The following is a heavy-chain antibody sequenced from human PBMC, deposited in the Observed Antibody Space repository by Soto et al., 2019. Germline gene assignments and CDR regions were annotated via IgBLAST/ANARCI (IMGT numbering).Heavy chain of an antibody. V-gene: IGHV1-18*04. Sequence: QVQLVQSGAEVKKPGASVKVSCKASGYTFTDYGISWVRQAPGRGLEWMGWISGYNGNTIYAQNLQGRVTLTTDTSTNTVYMELSSLRSDDTAVYYCARDHFVVAPAETPAWFDPWGQGTLVTVSS. CDR1: GYTFTDYG. CDR3: ARDHFVVAPAETPAWFDP. J-gene: IGHJ5*02. CDR2: ISGYNGNT. D-gene: IGHD2-2*01.